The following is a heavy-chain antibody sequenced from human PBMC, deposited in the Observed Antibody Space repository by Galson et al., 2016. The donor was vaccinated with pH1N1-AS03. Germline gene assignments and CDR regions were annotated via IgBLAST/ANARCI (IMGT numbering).Heavy chain of an antibody. CDR1: GYNFGNFW. CDR2: IYPGDSDA. Sequence: QSGAEVKKPGESLKISCKGSGYNFGNFWIGWVRQKPGKGLEWMGIIYPGDSDARYSTPFQGRVTFSADKSINTAYLQWSGLKASDTAMYYCTLSRYCSGGTCQRDLDHWGQGTLVTVSS. CDR3: TLSRYCSGGTCQRDLDH. V-gene: IGHV5-51*01. D-gene: IGHD2-15*01. J-gene: IGHJ4*01.